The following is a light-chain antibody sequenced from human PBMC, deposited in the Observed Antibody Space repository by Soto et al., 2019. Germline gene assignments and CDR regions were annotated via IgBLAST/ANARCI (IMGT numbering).Light chain of an antibody. Sequence: QSVLTQSPSASGTPGQRVTISCSGSRSNIGRNFVYWYQQVPGTAPSLLIQRNNDRPSAVPDRCSGCKSGTSASLPISGLLSDDDATYYCASWDDTLDAQVFGGGTKLTVL. CDR3: ASWDDTLDAQV. CDR1: RSNIGRNF. CDR2: RNN. V-gene: IGLV1-47*01. J-gene: IGLJ3*02.